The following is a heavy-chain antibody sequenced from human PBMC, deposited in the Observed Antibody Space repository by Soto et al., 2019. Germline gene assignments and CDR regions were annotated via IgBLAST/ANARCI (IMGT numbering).Heavy chain of an antibody. V-gene: IGHV4-34*01. Sequence: SETLSLTCAVYGGSFSGYYWSWIRQPPGKGLEWIGEINHSGSTNYNPSLKSRVTISVDTSKNQFSLKLSSLRSEDTAVYYCARTDESGHLCGMDVWGQGTTVTVSS. CDR3: ARTDESGHLCGMDV. CDR1: GGSFSGYY. D-gene: IGHD2-21*02. J-gene: IGHJ6*02. CDR2: INHSGST.